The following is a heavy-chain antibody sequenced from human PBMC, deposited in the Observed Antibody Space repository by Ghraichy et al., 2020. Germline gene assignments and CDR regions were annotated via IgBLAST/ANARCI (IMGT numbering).Heavy chain of an antibody. Sequence: GESLNISCAASGFTFSSYAMSWVRQAPGKGLEWVSAISGSGGSTYYADSVKGRFTISRDNSKNTLYLQMNSLRAEDTAVYYCAKDPYSAVTYYFDYWGQGTLVTVSS. V-gene: IGHV3-23*01. CDR2: ISGSGGST. CDR1: GFTFSSYA. D-gene: IGHD4-17*01. CDR3: AKDPYSAVTYYFDY. J-gene: IGHJ4*02.